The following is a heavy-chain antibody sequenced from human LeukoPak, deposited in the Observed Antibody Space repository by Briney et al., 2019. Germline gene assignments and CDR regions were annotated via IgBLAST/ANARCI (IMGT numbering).Heavy chain of an antibody. D-gene: IGHD4-11*01. CDR3: AREIYPTTVTTGGTVFDP. V-gene: IGHV1-8*03. CDR2: MNPNSGNT. CDR1: GYTFTSYD. J-gene: IGHJ5*02. Sequence: ASVKVSCKASGYTFTSYDINWVRQATGQGLEWMGWMNPNSGNTGYAQKFQGRVTITRNTSISTAYMEPSSLRSEDTAVYYCAREIYPTTVTTGGTVFDPWGQGTLVTVSS.